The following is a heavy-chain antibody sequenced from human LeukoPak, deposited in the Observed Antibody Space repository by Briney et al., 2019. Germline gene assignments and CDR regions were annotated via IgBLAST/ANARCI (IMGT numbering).Heavy chain of an antibody. D-gene: IGHD5-18*01. J-gene: IGHJ4*02. Sequence: GGSLRLSCAASGFTFSSYGMHWVRQAPGKGLEWVAFIRYDGGNKYYADSVKGRFTISRDNSKNTLYLQMNSLRAEDTAVYYCARNSYDGSTFDYWGQGTLVTVSS. CDR2: IRYDGGNK. V-gene: IGHV3-30*02. CDR3: ARNSYDGSTFDY. CDR1: GFTFSSYG.